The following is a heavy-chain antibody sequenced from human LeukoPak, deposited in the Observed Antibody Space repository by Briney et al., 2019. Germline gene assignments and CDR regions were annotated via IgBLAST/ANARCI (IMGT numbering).Heavy chain of an antibody. J-gene: IGHJ6*02. V-gene: IGHV3-21*04. CDR3: AKGTATVAETLRGPDV. CDR2: ISSSSSYI. D-gene: IGHD6-19*01. CDR1: GFTFSSYS. Sequence: GGSLRLSCAASGFTFSSYSMNWVRQAPGKGLEWVSSISSSSSYIYYADSVKGRFTNSRDNSKNTLYLQMNSLRAEDTAVYYCAKGTATVAETLRGPDVWGQGTTVTVSS.